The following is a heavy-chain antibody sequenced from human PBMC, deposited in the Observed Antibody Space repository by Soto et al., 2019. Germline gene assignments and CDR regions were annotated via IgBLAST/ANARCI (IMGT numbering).Heavy chain of an antibody. CDR3: AEQNFFTGTSSAGRYYYGMDV. D-gene: IGHD1-1*01. V-gene: IGHV1-69*01. CDR2: IIPIFGTA. J-gene: IGHJ6*02. Sequence: QVQLVQSGAEVKKPGSSVKVSCKASGGTFSSYAISWVRQAPGQGLEWMGGIIPIFGTANYAKKFEGRVTMCADESTSTAYMELSRLRSEDTAVYYCAEQNFFTGTSSAGRYYYGMDVWGQGTTVTVSS. CDR1: GGTFSSYA.